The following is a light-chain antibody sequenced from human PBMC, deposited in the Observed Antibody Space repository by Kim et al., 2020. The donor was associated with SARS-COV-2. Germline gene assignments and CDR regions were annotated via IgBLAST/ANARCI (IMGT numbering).Light chain of an antibody. Sequence: ASVGQRVTITGRASQTVVTYLNWYQQRPGQAPKLLIHSVSVLHGGVPSRFSGSGSETEFTLTISSLQPEDSAVYFCQQSSTTPRVTFGGGTKLEI. CDR1: QTVVTY. CDR3: QQSSTTPRVT. J-gene: IGKJ4*01. V-gene: IGKV1-39*01. CDR2: SVS.